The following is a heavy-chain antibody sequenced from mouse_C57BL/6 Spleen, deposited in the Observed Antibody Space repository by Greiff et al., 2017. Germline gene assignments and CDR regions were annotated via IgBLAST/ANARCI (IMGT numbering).Heavy chain of an antibody. J-gene: IGHJ3*01. CDR3: ARGGLRREIAY. CDR2: INPNNGGT. D-gene: IGHD2-4*01. CDR1: GYTFTDYN. Sequence: VQLKESGPELVKPGASVKMSCKASGYTFTDYNMHWVKQSHGKSLEWIGYINPNNGGTSYNQKFKGKATLTVNKSSSTAYMELRSLTSEDSAVYYCARGGLRREIAYWGQGTLVTVSA. V-gene: IGHV1-22*01.